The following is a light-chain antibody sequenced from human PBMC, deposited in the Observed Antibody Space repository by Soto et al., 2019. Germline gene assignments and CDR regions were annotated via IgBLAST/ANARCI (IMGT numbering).Light chain of an antibody. V-gene: IGLV2-23*02. Sequence: GNNSDVGSYNLVSWYQQHPGKAPKLMIYEVSKRPSGVSNRFSGSKSGNTASLTISGLQAEDEADYYCCSYAGSSTFVFGTGTKVTVL. CDR1: NSDVGSYNL. CDR2: EVS. CDR3: CSYAGSSTFV. J-gene: IGLJ1*01.